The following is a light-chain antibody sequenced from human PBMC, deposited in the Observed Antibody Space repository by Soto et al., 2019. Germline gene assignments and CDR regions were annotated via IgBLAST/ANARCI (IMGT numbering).Light chain of an antibody. J-gene: IGKJ5*01. CDR2: DVS. V-gene: IGKV1-13*02. CDR3: HQFNSCPVA. Sequence: AIQVTQSPSSLSASVGDRVTITCLASQDIRGALAGYQQKPGKPPKLLIYDVSPLENGFPSRFSGGSSGKHFTLSISGLQHEDFGNSYCHQFNSCPVAFGHGKSLDIK. CDR1: QDIRGA.